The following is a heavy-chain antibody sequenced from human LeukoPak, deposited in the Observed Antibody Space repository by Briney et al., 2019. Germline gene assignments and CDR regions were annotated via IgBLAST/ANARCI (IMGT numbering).Heavy chain of an antibody. J-gene: IGHJ5*02. CDR2: IYYSGST. D-gene: IGHD5-24*01. CDR3: ARGRRRWLQLSRDWFDP. V-gene: IGHV4-59*12. Sequence: PGGSLRLSCAASGFTFDDYAMHWVRQPPGKGLEWIGYIYYSGSTNYNPSLKSRVTISVDTSKNQFSLKLSSVTAADTAVYYCARGRRRWLQLSRDWFDPWGQGTLVTVSS. CDR1: GFTFDDYA.